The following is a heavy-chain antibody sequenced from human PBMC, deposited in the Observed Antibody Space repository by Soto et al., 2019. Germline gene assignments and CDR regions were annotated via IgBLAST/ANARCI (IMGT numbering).Heavy chain of an antibody. CDR1: GGTFSSYA. D-gene: IGHD6-6*01. CDR3: ARESLIAARHEGNWFDP. CDR2: IIPIFGTA. Sequence: SVKVSCKASGGTFSSYAISWVRQAPGQGLEWMGGIIPIFGTANYAQKFQGRVTITADKSTSTAYMELSSLRSEDTAVYYCARESLIAARHEGNWFDPWGQGTLVTVS. J-gene: IGHJ5*02. V-gene: IGHV1-69*06.